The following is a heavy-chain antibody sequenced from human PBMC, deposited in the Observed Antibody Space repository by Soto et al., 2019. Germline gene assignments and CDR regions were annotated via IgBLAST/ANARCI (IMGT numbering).Heavy chain of an antibody. D-gene: IGHD2-15*01. Sequence: SGPTLVNPTQTLTLTCTFSGFSLSTSGMCVSWIRQPPGKALEWLALIDWDDDKYYSTSLKTRLTISKDTSKNQVVLTMTNMDPVDTATYYRARILCCSGGSCYSGSDYFDYWGQGTLVTVSS. CDR3: ARILCCSGGSCYSGSDYFDY. V-gene: IGHV2-70*01. CDR1: GFSLSTSGMC. J-gene: IGHJ4*02. CDR2: IDWDDDK.